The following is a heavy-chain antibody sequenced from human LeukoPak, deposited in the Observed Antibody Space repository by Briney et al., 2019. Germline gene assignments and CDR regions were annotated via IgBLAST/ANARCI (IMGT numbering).Heavy chain of an antibody. CDR3: ARNIAARPPYFDY. D-gene: IGHD6-6*01. J-gene: IGHJ4*02. CDR1: GGSISSYY. V-gene: IGHV4-59*08. Sequence: PSETLSLTCTVSGGSISSYYWSWIRQPPGKGLEWTGYIYYSGSTNYNPSLKSRVTISVDTSKNQFSLELSSVPAADTAVYYCARNIAARPPYFDYWGQGTLVTVSS. CDR2: IYYSGST.